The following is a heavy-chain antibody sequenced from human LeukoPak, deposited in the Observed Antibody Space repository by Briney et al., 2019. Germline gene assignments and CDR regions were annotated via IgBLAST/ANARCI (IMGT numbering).Heavy chain of an antibody. CDR2: IIPIFGTA. J-gene: IGHJ4*02. Sequence: SVKVSCKASGGTFSSYAISWVRQAPGQGLEWMGGIIPIFGTANYAQKLQGRVTMTTDTSTSTAYMELRSLRSDDTAVYYCARAYDSSGYYYVHWGQGTLVTVSS. D-gene: IGHD3-22*01. V-gene: IGHV1-69*05. CDR3: ARAYDSSGYYYVH. CDR1: GGTFSSYA.